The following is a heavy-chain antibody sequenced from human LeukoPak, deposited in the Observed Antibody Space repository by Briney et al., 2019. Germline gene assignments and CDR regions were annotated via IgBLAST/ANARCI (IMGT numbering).Heavy chain of an antibody. V-gene: IGHV3-23*01. CDR2: ISGSGGRT. CDR1: GFTFSSYA. D-gene: IGHD6-13*01. J-gene: IGHJ3*02. Sequence: GGSLRLSCAASGFTFSSYAMTWVRQAPGKGLEWVSGISGSGGRTYYADYVKGRFTISRDNSKNTLYLQMNSLRAEDTAVYYCERDYSSSWYDAFDIWGQGTMVTVSS. CDR3: ERDYSSSWYDAFDI.